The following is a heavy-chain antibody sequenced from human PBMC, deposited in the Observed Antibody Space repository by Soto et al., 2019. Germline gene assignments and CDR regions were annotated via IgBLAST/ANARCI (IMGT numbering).Heavy chain of an antibody. CDR3: ARAISWGRNQPINWFDP. D-gene: IGHD3-16*01. CDR2: IHYSGST. CDR1: GGSISSSSYY. J-gene: IGHJ5*02. V-gene: IGHV4-39*01. Sequence: SETLSLTCTVSGGSISSSSYYWGWIRQPPGKGLEWIGSIHYSGSTYYNPSLKSRVTISVDTSKNQFSLKLSSVTAADTAIYYCARAISWGRNQPINWFDPWGQGTLVTVSS.